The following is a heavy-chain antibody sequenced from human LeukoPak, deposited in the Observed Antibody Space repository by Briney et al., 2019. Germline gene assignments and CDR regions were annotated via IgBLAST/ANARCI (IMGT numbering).Heavy chain of an antibody. CDR3: ARDLRIRFLEWLSARGFDY. CDR1: GFTFSSYS. J-gene: IGHJ4*02. D-gene: IGHD3-3*01. V-gene: IGHV3-21*01. Sequence: GGSLRLSCAASGFTFSSYSMNWVRQASGKGLEWVSSISSSSSYIYYADSVKGRFTISRDNAKNSLYLQMNSLRAEDTAVYYCARDLRIRFLEWLSARGFDYWGQGTLVTVSS. CDR2: ISSSSSYI.